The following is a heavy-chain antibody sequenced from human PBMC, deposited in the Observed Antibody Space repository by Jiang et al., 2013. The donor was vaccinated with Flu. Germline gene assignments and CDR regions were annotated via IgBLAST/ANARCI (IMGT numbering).Heavy chain of an antibody. Sequence: GSGLVKPSETLSLTCTVSGGSITNYHWSWIRQAPGKGLEWIGYINDRGATNYNPSLESRVTMSVDRLNNQFSLKMNFVTAADTAVYYCAREGLAVAGTDGAFEFWGQGTLVTVSS. CDR2: INDRGAT. CDR3: AREGLAVAGTDGAFEF. J-gene: IGHJ4*02. D-gene: IGHD6-19*01. V-gene: IGHV4-59*01. CDR1: GGSITNYH.